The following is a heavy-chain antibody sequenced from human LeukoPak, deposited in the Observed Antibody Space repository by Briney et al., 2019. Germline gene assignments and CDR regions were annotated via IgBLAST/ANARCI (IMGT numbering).Heavy chain of an antibody. Sequence: GGSLRLSCAASGFSFGTFWMSWVRQAPGKGLEWVANIKPDGSERYYVDSVKGRFTVSRENAQNSLYLQMNSLTGDDMAVYYCVKDGRSASDPVFDYWGQGTLVTVSS. D-gene: IGHD1-26*01. V-gene: IGHV3-7*01. CDR2: IKPDGSER. J-gene: IGHJ4*02. CDR3: VKDGRSASDPVFDY. CDR1: GFSFGTFW.